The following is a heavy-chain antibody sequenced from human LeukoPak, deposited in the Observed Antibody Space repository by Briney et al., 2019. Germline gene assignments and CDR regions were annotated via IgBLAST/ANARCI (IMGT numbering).Heavy chain of an antibody. CDR2: IKQDGSET. CDR3: VRDYCSGVTCYTGY. CDR1: GFPFRSYW. D-gene: IGHD2-15*01. Sequence: GGSLRLSCAASGFPFRSYWMSWVRQAPGKRLEWVANIKQDGSETYYVDSVKGRFTISRDNARSSVYLQMNSLRAEDTAVYYCVRDYCSGVTCYTGYWGQGTLVTVSS. V-gene: IGHV3-7*05. J-gene: IGHJ4*02.